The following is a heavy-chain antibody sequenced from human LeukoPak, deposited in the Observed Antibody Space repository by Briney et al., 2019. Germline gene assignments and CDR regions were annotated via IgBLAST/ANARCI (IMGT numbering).Heavy chain of an antibody. J-gene: IGHJ4*02. CDR3: AKDHYVTEMATIKAFDY. V-gene: IGHV3-30*02. Sequence: GGSLRLSCAASGFTFSSYGMHWVRQAPGKGLEWVAFIRYDGSNKYYADSVKGRFTISRDNSKNTLYLQTNSLRAEDTAVYYCAKDHYVTEMATIKAFDYWGQGTLVTVSS. D-gene: IGHD5-24*01. CDR2: IRYDGSNK. CDR1: GFTFSSYG.